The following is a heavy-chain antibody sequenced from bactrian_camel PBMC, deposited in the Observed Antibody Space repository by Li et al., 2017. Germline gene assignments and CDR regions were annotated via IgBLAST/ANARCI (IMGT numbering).Heavy chain of an antibody. V-gene: IGHV3S1*01. CDR2: INSGGGTT. D-gene: IGHD3*01. CDR3: AAGSYGTGLDEAGVKY. J-gene: IGHJ4*01. Sequence: VQLVESGGGLVQPGGSLRLSCAASGFTFSNYWMYWVRQAPGKGLEWVSSINSGGGTTTYVDSVKGRFTVSRDNAKNTLYLQMNSLEPEDTGTYMCAAGSYGTGLDEAGVKYWGHGTQVTVS. CDR1: GFTFSNYW.